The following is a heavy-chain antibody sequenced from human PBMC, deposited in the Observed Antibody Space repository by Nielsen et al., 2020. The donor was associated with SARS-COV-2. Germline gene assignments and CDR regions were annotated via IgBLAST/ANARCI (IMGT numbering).Heavy chain of an antibody. CDR3: ARAFWGYYDSSGYYVAAFDI. Sequence: WLRQPPGKGLEWIGRIYTSGSTNYNPSLKSRVTISVDTSKNQFSLKLSSVTAADTAVYYCARAFWGYYDSSGYYVAAFDIWGQGTMVTVSS. V-gene: IGHV4-61*02. J-gene: IGHJ3*02. D-gene: IGHD3-22*01. CDR2: IYTSGST.